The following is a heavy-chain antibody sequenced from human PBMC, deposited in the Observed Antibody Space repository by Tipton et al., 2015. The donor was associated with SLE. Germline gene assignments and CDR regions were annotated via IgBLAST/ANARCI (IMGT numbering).Heavy chain of an antibody. Sequence: SLRLSCAASGFTFSSYSMNWVRQPPGKGLEWVSSISSSSSYIYYADSVKGRFTISRDNAKNSLYLQMNSLRAEDTAVYYCARSDYGDYGGLGYWGQGTLVTVSS. J-gene: IGHJ4*02. CDR3: ARSDYGDYGGLGY. CDR1: GFTFSSYS. D-gene: IGHD4-17*01. CDR2: ISSSSSYI. V-gene: IGHV3-21*03.